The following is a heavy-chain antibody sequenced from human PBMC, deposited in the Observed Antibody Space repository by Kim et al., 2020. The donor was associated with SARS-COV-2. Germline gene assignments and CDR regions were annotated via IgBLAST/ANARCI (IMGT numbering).Heavy chain of an antibody. D-gene: IGHD3-10*01. V-gene: IGHV4-34*01. CDR3: ARVVWFGESLYYYYGMDV. CDR2: INHSGST. CDR1: GGSFSGYY. Sequence: SETLSLTCAVYGGSFSGYYWSWIRQPPGKGLEWIGEINHSGSTNYNPSLKSRVTISVDTSKNQFSLKLSSVTAADTAVYYCARVVWFGESLYYYYGMDVWGQGTPVTVSS. J-gene: IGHJ6*02.